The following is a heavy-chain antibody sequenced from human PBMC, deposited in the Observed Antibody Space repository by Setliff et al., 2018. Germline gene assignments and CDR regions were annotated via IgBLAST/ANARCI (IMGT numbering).Heavy chain of an antibody. Sequence: PSETLSLTCAVSGGSISGSNWWSWVRQPPGRGLEWIGEIHHGGSTNYNSSLKSRVTISVDKSKNQFSLNLSSVTAADTAVYYCAKGGVAGLDSWGQGTLVTVSS. V-gene: IGHV4-4*02. CDR1: GGSISGSNW. CDR3: AKGGVAGLDS. CDR2: IHHGGST. J-gene: IGHJ4*02. D-gene: IGHD6-19*01.